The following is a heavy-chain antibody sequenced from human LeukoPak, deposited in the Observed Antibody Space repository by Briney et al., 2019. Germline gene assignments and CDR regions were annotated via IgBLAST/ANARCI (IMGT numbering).Heavy chain of an antibody. J-gene: IGHJ5*02. CDR3: ARAPYGGNGENWFDP. CDR2: VHLDGRT. CDR1: GGSISSTNW. Sequence: SETLSLICGVSGGSISSTNWWTWIRQPPGKGLEWIGEVHLDGRTNYNPSLESRLTMSVDLSENHISLKLTSVTAADTAVYYCARAPYGGNGENWFDPWGQGTLVTVSS. V-gene: IGHV4-4*02. D-gene: IGHD4-23*01.